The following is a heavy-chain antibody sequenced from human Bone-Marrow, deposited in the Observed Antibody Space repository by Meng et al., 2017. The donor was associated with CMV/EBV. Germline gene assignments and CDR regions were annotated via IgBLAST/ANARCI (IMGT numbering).Heavy chain of an antibody. V-gene: IGHV1-2*02. Sequence: ASVKVSCKASGYTFTGYYMHWVRQAPGQGLEWMGWINPNSGGADFAQKFQGRVTMTRDTSISTAYMEVSRLRSEDTAVYYCAREVAANYYYYGMDVWGQGTTVTVSS. J-gene: IGHJ6*02. CDR1: GYTFTGYY. CDR2: INPNSGGA. D-gene: IGHD6-19*01. CDR3: AREVAANYYYYGMDV.